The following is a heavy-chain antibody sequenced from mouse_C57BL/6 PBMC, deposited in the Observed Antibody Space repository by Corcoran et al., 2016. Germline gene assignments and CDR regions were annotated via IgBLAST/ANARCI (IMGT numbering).Heavy chain of an antibody. CDR2: ISYDGSN. CDR1: GYSITSGYY. J-gene: IGHJ3*01. V-gene: IGHV3-6*01. CDR3: ARPNYYGSSYAWFAY. D-gene: IGHD1-1*01. Sequence: DVQLQESGPGLVKPSQSLSLTCSVTGYSITSGYYWNWIRQFPGNKLEWMGYISYDGSNNYNPSLKNRISITRDTSKNQFFLKLNSVTTEDTATYYCARPNYYGSSYAWFAYWGQGTLVTVSA.